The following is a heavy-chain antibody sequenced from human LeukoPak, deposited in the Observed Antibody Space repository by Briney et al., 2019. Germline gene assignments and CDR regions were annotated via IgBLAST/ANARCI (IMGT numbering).Heavy chain of an antibody. CDR1: GESFSGHY. V-gene: IGHV4-34*01. CDR2: INHSAST. D-gene: IGHD3-10*01. Sequence: SETLSLTCAVYGESFSGHYWTWIRQPPGRGLDWIGEINHSASTTSNPSLTNRITISVDTSKNQFSLKLTSVTAADTAVYCARPRYGSGSLDSWGQGTLVTVSS. CDR3: ARPRYGSGSLDS. J-gene: IGHJ4*02.